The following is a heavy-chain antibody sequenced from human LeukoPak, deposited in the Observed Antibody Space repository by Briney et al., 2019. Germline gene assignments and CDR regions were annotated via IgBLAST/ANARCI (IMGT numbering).Heavy chain of an antibody. V-gene: IGHV4-59*08. Sequence: SETLSLTCTVSGGSISSYYWSWIRQPPGEGLEWIGYIYYSGTTNYNPSLKSRVTISVDTSKNQFSLKLSSVTAADTAVYYCARHYDILTGYSAYAFDIWGQGTTVTVSS. CDR2: IYYSGTT. CDR1: GGSISSYY. D-gene: IGHD3-9*01. J-gene: IGHJ3*02. CDR3: ARHYDILTGYSAYAFDI.